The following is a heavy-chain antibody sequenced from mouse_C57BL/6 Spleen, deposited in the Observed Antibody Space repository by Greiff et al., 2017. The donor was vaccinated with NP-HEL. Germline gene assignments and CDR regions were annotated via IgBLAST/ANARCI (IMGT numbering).Heavy chain of an antibody. D-gene: IGHD3-2*02. Sequence: EVQLVESGGGLVKPGGSLKLSCAASGFTFSSYAMSWVRQTPEKRLEWVATISDGGSYTYYPDNVKGRFTISRDNAKNNLYLQMSHLKSEDKAMYDCARDVDSSGLAWCAYWGQGTLVTVSA. CDR1: GFTFSSYA. J-gene: IGHJ3*01. CDR2: ISDGGSYT. V-gene: IGHV5-4*01. CDR3: ARDVDSSGLAWCAY.